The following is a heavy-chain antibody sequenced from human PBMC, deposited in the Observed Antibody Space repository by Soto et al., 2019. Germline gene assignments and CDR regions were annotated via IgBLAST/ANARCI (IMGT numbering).Heavy chain of an antibody. CDR3: ARYPLAAGTGYYYYGMDV. CDR1: GCSICSSTW. CDR2: NYHSGST. J-gene: IGHJ6*02. Sequence: SESLSLTCAVSGCSICSSTWWSWVRQPPGKGLEWIGENYHSGSTNYNPSLKSQVTISVDKSKNQFSLKLSAVTAADTAVYYGARYPLAAGTGYYYYGMDVWGQGTTVTVSS. V-gene: IGHV4-4*02. D-gene: IGHD6-13*01.